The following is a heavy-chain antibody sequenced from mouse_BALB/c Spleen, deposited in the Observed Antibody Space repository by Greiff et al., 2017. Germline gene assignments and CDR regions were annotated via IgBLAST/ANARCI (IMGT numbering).Heavy chain of an antibody. Sequence: QVQLQQPGAELVKPGASVKLSCKASGYTFTSYYMYWVKQRPGQGLEWIGGINPSNGGTNFNEKFKSKATLTVDKSSSTAYMQLSSLTSEDSAVYYCTNYYDYDGYIDYWGQGTTLTVSS. V-gene: IGHV1S81*02. D-gene: IGHD2-4*01. CDR1: GYTFTSYY. J-gene: IGHJ2*01. CDR2: INPSNGGT. CDR3: TNYYDYDGYIDY.